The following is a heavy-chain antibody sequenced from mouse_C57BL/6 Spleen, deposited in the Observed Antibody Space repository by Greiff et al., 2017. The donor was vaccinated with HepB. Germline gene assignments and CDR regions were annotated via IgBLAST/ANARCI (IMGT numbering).Heavy chain of an antibody. CDR1: GFNIKDYY. Sequence: EVQLQQSGAELVKPGASVKLSCTASGFNIKDYYMHWVKQRNEQGLEWIGRIDPEDGDNKYAPKFQVKDTITADTSPNTAYLQLRSLTSEDTAVYYCASIYYDNYYAMDYWGQGTSVTVSS. D-gene: IGHD2-1*01. CDR3: ASIYYDNYYAMDY. CDR2: IDPEDGDN. V-gene: IGHV14-2*01. J-gene: IGHJ4*01.